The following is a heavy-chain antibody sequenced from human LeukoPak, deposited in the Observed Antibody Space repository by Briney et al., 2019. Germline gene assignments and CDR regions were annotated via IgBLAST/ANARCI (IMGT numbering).Heavy chain of an antibody. CDR3: ATSYDFWSVGAFDI. D-gene: IGHD3-3*01. Sequence: GGSLRLSCAASGFIFSDYNMNWVRQAPGKGLEWVSAISGSGGSTYYADSVKGRFTISRDNSKNTLYLQMNSLRAEDTAVYYCATSYDFWSVGAFDIWGQGTMVTVSS. CDR2: ISGSGGST. V-gene: IGHV3-23*01. J-gene: IGHJ3*02. CDR1: GFIFSDYN.